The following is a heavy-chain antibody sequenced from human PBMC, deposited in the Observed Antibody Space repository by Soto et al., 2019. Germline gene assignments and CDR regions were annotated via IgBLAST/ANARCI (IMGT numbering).Heavy chain of an antibody. CDR2: IKQDGGDK. CDR1: GFTFSNYW. D-gene: IGHD1-26*01. V-gene: IGHV3-7*05. Sequence: EVQLVESGGGLVQPGGSLRLSCAASGFTFSNYWMSWVRQAPGKGLEWVANIKQDGGDKYYVDSVKGRFTISRDNAKNSLYLQMSSLRAEDTAVYYCARAKSLSGEYWGQGTLVTVSS. CDR3: ARAKSLSGEY. J-gene: IGHJ4*02.